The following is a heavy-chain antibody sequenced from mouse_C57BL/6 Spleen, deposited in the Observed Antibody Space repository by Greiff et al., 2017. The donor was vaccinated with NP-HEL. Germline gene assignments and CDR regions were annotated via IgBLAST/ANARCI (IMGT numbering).Heavy chain of an antibody. CDR3: TRSYAFAY. J-gene: IGHJ3*01. CDR2: IDPETGGT. D-gene: IGHD1-1*01. CDR1: GYTFTDYE. Sequence: QVQLKESEAELVRPGASVTLSCKASGYTFTDYEMHWVKQTPVHGLEWIGAIDPETGGTAYNQKFKGKAILTADKSSSTAYMELRSLTSEDSAVYYCTRSYAFAYWGQGTLVTVSA. V-gene: IGHV1-15*01.